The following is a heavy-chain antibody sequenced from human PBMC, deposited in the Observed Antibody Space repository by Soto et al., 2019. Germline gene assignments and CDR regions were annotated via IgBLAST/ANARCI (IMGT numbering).Heavy chain of an antibody. CDR1: GGSISSYY. J-gene: IGHJ6*03. Sequence: SETLSLTCTVSGGSISSYYWSWIRQPPGKGLEWIGYIYYSGSTNYNPSLKSRVTISVDTSKNQFSLKLSSVTAADTAVYYCARHFLGSPAGNYHYYYYYYMDVWGKGTTVTVSS. D-gene: IGHD4-4*01. CDR3: ARHFLGSPAGNYHYYYYYYMDV. V-gene: IGHV4-59*08. CDR2: IYYSGST.